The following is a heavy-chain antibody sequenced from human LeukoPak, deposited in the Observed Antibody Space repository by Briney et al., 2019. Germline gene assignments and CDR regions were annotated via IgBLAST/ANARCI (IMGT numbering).Heavy chain of an antibody. CDR2: ISSSGSTI. CDR3: ARAEYDFRNWFDP. V-gene: IGHV3-48*03. J-gene: IGHJ5*02. D-gene: IGHD3/OR15-3a*01. CDR1: GFTFSSYE. Sequence: GGSLRLSCAASGFTFSSYEMNWVRQAPGKGLEWVSYISSSGSTIYYADSVKGRFTISRDNAKNSLYLQMNSLRTEDTAVYYCARAEYDFRNWFDPWGQGTLVTVSS.